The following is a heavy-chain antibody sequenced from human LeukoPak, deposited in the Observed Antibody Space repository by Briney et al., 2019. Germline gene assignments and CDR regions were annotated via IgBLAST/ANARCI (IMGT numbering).Heavy chain of an antibody. J-gene: IGHJ4*02. CDR3: ARSRTQYYGSGIDY. CDR1: GFTFSSSS. Sequence: PGRSLRLSCAASGFTFSSSSMHWVRQAPAKGLEWVAVISHDGSHNYNAGSVKGRFTISRDNSKNTLYLQMNSLRPEDTAVYYCARSRTQYYGSGIDYWGQGALVTVSS. D-gene: IGHD3-10*01. CDR2: ISHDGSHN. V-gene: IGHV3-30*01.